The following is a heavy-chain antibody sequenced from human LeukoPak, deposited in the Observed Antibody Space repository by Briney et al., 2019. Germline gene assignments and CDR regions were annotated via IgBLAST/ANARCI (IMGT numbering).Heavy chain of an antibody. CDR3: AKGDSGSYYAY. CDR2: IWYDGSNK. CDR1: GFTFSSYG. Sequence: PGGSLRLSCAASGFTFSSYGMHWVRQAPGKGLEWVAVIWYDGSNKYHADSVKGRFTISRDNSKNTLYLQMNSLRAEDTAVYYCAKGDSGSYYAYWGQGTLVTVSS. V-gene: IGHV3-33*06. J-gene: IGHJ4*02. D-gene: IGHD1-26*01.